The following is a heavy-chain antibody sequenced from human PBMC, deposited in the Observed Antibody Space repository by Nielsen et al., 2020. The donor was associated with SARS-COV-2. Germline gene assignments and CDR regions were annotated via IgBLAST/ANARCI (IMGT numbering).Heavy chain of an antibody. V-gene: IGHV4-34*01. CDR3: ARAPDVDVLTGDYPDGFDV. J-gene: IGHJ3*01. Sequence: GSLRLSCAVYGGSFSGYCWSWIRQLPGKGLEWIGEIDHSGTATLNPSLKGRVTVSVNPSKNQFSLKMTSMTAADTAVYFCARAPDVDVLTGDYPDGFDVWSQGTGVTVSS. D-gene: IGHD3-9*01. CDR1: GGSFSGYC. CDR2: IDHSGTA.